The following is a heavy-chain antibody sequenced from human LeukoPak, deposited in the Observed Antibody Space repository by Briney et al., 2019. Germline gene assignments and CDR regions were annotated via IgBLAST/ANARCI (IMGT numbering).Heavy chain of an antibody. Sequence: GGSLRLSCAASGFTFSSYSMNWVRQAPGKGLEWVSSISSSSSYIYYADSVKGRFTISRDNAKNSLYLQMNSLRAEDTAVYYCASKIDGLSETAAAGDAFDIWGQGTMVTVSS. J-gene: IGHJ3*02. CDR2: ISSSSSYI. D-gene: IGHD6-13*01. V-gene: IGHV3-21*01. CDR3: ASKIDGLSETAAAGDAFDI. CDR1: GFTFSSYS.